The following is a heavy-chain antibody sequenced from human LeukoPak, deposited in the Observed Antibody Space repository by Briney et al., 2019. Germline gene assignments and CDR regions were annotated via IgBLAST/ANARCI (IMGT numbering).Heavy chain of an antibody. J-gene: IGHJ4*02. Sequence: GASVKVSCKASGYTFTSYGISWVRQAPGQGLEWMGGIIPIFGTANYAQKFQGRVTITADESTSTAYMELSSLRSEDTAVYYCARDGVGATGFDYWGQGTLVTVSS. D-gene: IGHD1-26*01. CDR1: GYTFTSYG. V-gene: IGHV1-69*13. CDR3: ARDGVGATGFDY. CDR2: IIPIFGTA.